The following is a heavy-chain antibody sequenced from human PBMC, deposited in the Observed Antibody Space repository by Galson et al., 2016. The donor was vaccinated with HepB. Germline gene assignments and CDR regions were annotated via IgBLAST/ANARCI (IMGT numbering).Heavy chain of an antibody. J-gene: IGHJ4*02. D-gene: IGHD2-2*01. Sequence: SVKVSCKASGYTFTGFYIHWVRQAPGQGLEWMGWLSPKTGGTSYAQQVQGRVTMTRDTSISAAYMELSRLTSDDAAVYYCARGAAPEGTNNDCWGQGTLVSVSS. CDR1: GYTFTGFY. CDR2: LSPKTGGT. CDR3: ARGAAPEGTNNDC. V-gene: IGHV1-2*02.